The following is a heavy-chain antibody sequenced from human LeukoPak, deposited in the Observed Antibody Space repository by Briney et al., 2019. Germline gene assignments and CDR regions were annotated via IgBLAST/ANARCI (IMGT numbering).Heavy chain of an antibody. CDR2: ISYDGRNK. D-gene: IGHD3-22*01. V-gene: IGHV3-30*04. CDR1: GFIFSTYA. Sequence: GGSLRLSCAASGFIFSTYAIHWVRQAPGKGLEWVAVISYDGRNKYYADSVKGRFSISRGNSKNTLSLQMNSLRPEDTALYYCARDMSHYDRSGYSLDYWGQGTLVTVSS. CDR3: ARDMSHYDRSGYSLDY. J-gene: IGHJ4*02.